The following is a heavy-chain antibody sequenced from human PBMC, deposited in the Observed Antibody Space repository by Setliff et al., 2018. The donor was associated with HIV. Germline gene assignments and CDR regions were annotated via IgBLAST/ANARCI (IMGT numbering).Heavy chain of an antibody. V-gene: IGHV3-43*01. CDR3: AKSFHGGWNPGDLMDY. Sequence: GGSLRLSCAASGFSFDDYTMHWVRQAPGRGLEWVSLIRWDGGRRYYADSLKGRFTSSRDNRKYSLYLQMTSLRTEDTALYYCAKSFHGGWNPGDLMDYWGQGTLVTVSS. D-gene: IGHD1-1*01. J-gene: IGHJ4*02. CDR2: IRWDGGRR. CDR1: GFSFDDYT.